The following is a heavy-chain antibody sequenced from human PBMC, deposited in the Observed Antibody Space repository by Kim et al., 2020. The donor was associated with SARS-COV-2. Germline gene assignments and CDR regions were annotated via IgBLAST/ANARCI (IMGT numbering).Heavy chain of an antibody. V-gene: IGHV2-70*11. D-gene: IGHD6-13*01. Sequence: SGPTLVNPTQTLTLTCTFSGFSLSTSGMCVSWIRQPPGKALEWLARIDWDDDKYYSTSLKTRLTISKDTSKNQVVLTMTNMDPVDTATYYCARIRAEYSSSQSDHYYYYGMDVWGQGTTVTVSS. CDR3: ARIRAEYSSSQSDHYYYYGMDV. J-gene: IGHJ6*02. CDR1: GFSLSTSGMC. CDR2: IDWDDDK.